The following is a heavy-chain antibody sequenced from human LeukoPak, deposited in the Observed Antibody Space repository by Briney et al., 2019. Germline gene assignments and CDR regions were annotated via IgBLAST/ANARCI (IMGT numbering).Heavy chain of an antibody. CDR2: IYSGGNT. Sequence: GGSLRLSCTASGFTVSSNYMSWVRQAPGKGLEWVSVIYSGGNTYYADSVKGRFTISRDNSENTLFLQMNSLRAEDTAVYYCARGARYSYSYGMDVWGQGTSVTVSS. CDR1: GFTVSSNY. V-gene: IGHV3-53*01. D-gene: IGHD1-1*01. CDR3: ARGARYSYSYGMDV. J-gene: IGHJ6*02.